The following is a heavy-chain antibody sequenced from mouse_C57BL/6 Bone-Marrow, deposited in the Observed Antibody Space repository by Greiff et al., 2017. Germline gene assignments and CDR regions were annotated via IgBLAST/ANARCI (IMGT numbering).Heavy chain of an antibody. J-gene: IGHJ1*03. D-gene: IGHD2-3*01. Sequence: QVQLKQSGAELVRPGASVTLSCKASGYTFTDYEMHWVKQTPVHGLEWIGAIDPETGGTAYHPKFKGKAILTADKSSSPAYMELRSLTSEDSAVYYYTRSGDGYPWYFDVWGTGTTVTVSS. CDR1: GYTFTDYE. CDR2: IDPETGGT. V-gene: IGHV1-15*01. CDR3: TRSGDGYPWYFDV.